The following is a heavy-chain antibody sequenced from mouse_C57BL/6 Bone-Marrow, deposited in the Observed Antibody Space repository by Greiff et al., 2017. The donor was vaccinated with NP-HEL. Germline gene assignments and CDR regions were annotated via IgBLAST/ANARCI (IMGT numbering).Heavy chain of an antibody. V-gene: IGHV5-6*02. CDR2: ISRGGSYT. D-gene: IGHD3-2*02. Sequence: VQLEEPGADLVKPGASLKLSCAASGFTFSSYGMPWVRQTPDKSLEWIATISRGGSYTYYPDSFKGRSTIARDNAKNTLYLQMSSLKSEDTAMYSVARGTQLRLLTWFAYGGRGTLVTVSA. J-gene: IGHJ3*01. CDR1: GFTFSSYG. CDR3: ARGTQLRLLTWFAY.